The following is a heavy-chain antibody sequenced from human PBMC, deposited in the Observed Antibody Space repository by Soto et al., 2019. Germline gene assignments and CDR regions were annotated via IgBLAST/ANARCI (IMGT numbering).Heavy chain of an antibody. CDR3: ARDGKAGYSYSGYLDS. CDR2: ISTNGQMK. CDR1: TLTFSDHY. V-gene: IGHV3-11*01. Sequence: GGSLRLSCEASTLTFSDHYMTWIRQAPGKGLEWISYISTNGQMKFYADSVKGRFTISRDNIRKSIFLQMNGLRADDTAVYYCARDGKAGYSYSGYLDSWGQGSLVTVSS. J-gene: IGHJ4*02. D-gene: IGHD1-26*01.